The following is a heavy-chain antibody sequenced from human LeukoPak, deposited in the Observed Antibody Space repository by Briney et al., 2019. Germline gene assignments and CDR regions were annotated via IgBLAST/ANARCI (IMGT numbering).Heavy chain of an antibody. CDR1: GYTFTSYY. CDR3: ARDNWNDVLWILRAGYYYGMDV. D-gene: IGHD1-20*01. Sequence: ASVKVSCKASGYTFTSYYMHWVRQAPGQGLEWMGIINPSGGSTSYAQKFQGRVTMTRDTSTSTVYMKLSSLRSEDTAVYYCARDNWNDVLWILRAGYYYGMDVWGQGTTVTVSS. V-gene: IGHV1-46*01. J-gene: IGHJ6*02. CDR2: INPSGGST.